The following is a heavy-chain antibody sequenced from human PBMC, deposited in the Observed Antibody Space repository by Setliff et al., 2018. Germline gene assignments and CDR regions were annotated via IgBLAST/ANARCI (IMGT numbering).Heavy chain of an antibody. CDR3: AKMVGGQALFDS. Sequence: NPSETLSLTCTVSGGSISSDSYYWSWIRQPAGKALEWIGHIYTSGSTNYNPSLKSRVTISVDTSKNQFSLKLSSMTAADTAVYYCAKMVGGQALFDSWGQGTLVTSPQ. V-gene: IGHV4-61*09. CDR2: IYTSGST. J-gene: IGHJ4*02. D-gene: IGHD1-26*01. CDR1: GGSISSDSYY.